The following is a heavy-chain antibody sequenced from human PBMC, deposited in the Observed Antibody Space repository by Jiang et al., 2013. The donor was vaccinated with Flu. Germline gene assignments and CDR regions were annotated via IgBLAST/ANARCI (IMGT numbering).Heavy chain of an antibody. Sequence: SLTCTVSGGSISSSSYYWGWIRQPPGKGLEWIGSIYYSGSTYYNPSLKSRVTISVDTSKNQFSLKLSSVTAADTAVYYCARITGTIAYWGQGTLVTVSS. CDR1: GGSISSSSYY. J-gene: IGHJ4*02. CDR3: ARITGTIAY. CDR2: IYYSGST. V-gene: IGHV4-39*01. D-gene: IGHD1-7*01.